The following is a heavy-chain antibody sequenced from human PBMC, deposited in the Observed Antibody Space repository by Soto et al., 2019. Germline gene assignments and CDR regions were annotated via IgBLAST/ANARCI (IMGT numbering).Heavy chain of an antibody. CDR1: GFTFSSYG. J-gene: IGHJ5*02. Sequence: QVQLVESGGGVVQPGRSLRLSCAASGFTFSSYGMHWVRQAPGKGLEWVAVIWYDGSNKYYADSVKGRFTISRDNSKNTRYLQINSLRAEDTAVYYCARDFIAVAGTGGGSDWFDPWGQGTLVTVSS. D-gene: IGHD6-19*01. CDR2: IWYDGSNK. CDR3: ARDFIAVAGTGGGSDWFDP. V-gene: IGHV3-33*01.